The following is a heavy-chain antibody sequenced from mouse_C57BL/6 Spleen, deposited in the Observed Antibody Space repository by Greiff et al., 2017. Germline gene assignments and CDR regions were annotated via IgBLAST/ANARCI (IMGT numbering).Heavy chain of an antibody. CDR2: LNYDGSST. CDR3: AREGATDAMDY. Sequence: EVKLMESEGGLVQPGSSMKLSCTASGFTFSDYYMAWVRQVQEKGLEWVANLNYDGSSTYYLDSLKSRFIISRDNAKNILYLQMSSLKSEDTATYYCAREGATDAMDYWGQGTSVTVSS. CDR1: GFTFSDYY. V-gene: IGHV5-16*01. J-gene: IGHJ4*01. D-gene: IGHD3-1*01.